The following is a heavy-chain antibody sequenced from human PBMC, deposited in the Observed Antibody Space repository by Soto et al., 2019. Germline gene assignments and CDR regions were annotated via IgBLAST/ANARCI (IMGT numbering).Heavy chain of an antibody. V-gene: IGHV3-23*01. Sequence: GGSLRLSCAASGFTFSNYAVTWVRQAPGKGLEWVSTISGSGGSTYYADSVKGRFTISRDNAKNSLYLQMNSLRAEDTAVYYCASLTYYYGSGSYYGFTPVDYWGQGTLVTVSS. CDR1: GFTFSNYA. CDR3: ASLTYYYGSGSYYGFTPVDY. CDR2: ISGSGGST. D-gene: IGHD3-10*01. J-gene: IGHJ4*02.